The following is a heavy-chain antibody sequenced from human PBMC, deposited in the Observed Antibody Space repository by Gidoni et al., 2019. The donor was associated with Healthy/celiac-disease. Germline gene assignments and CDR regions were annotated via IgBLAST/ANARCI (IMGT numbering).Heavy chain of an antibody. D-gene: IGHD2-2*01. CDR2: ISGSGGST. CDR1: GFTFSSYA. CDR3: AKGYCSSTSCSGRFDP. J-gene: IGHJ5*02. Sequence: EVQLLESGGGLVQPGGSLRLSCAASGFTFSSYAMSWVRQAPGKGLEWVSAISGSGGSTYYADSVKGRFTISRDNSKNTLYLQMNSLRAEDTAVYYCAKGYCSSTSCSGRFDPWGQGTLVTVSS. V-gene: IGHV3-23*01.